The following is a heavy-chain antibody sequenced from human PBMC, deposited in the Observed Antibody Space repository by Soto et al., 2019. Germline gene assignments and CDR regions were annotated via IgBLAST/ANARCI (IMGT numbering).Heavy chain of an antibody. Sequence: GGSLRLSCAASGFTFDDYAMHWVRQAPGKGLEWVSGISWNSGSIGYADSVKGRFTISRDNAKNSLYLQMNSLRAEDTALYYCAKYSGSYFVHEYYFDYWGQGTLVTVSS. D-gene: IGHD3-10*01. CDR1: GFTFDDYA. CDR3: AKYSGSYFVHEYYFDY. CDR2: ISWNSGSI. J-gene: IGHJ4*02. V-gene: IGHV3-9*01.